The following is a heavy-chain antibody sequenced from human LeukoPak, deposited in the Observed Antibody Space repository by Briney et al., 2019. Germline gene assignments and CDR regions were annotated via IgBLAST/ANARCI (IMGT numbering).Heavy chain of an antibody. CDR1: GFTFSSHL. CDR3: ARDGAALLGAFDI. J-gene: IGHJ3*02. Sequence: GGSLRLSCAASGFTFSSHLMHWVRQAPGKGLEWVAVIWYDGSNKYYADSVKGRFTISRDNSKNTLYLQMNSLRAEDTAVYYCARDGAALLGAFDIWGQGTMVTVSS. CDR2: IWYDGSNK. V-gene: IGHV3-33*08. D-gene: IGHD6-6*01.